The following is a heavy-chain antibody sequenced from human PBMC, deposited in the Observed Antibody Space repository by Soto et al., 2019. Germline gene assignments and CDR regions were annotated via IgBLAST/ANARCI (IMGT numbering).Heavy chain of an antibody. D-gene: IGHD6-13*01. V-gene: IGHV3-48*02. CDR3: ARDAYSSSWSDYYYGMDV. CDR1: GFTFSIYS. J-gene: IGHJ6*02. CDR2: ISSGSDTI. Sequence: GGSLRLSCAASGFTFSIYSMNWVRQAPGKGLQWVSYISSGSDTIYYADSLKGRFTISRDNAKNSLYLQMNSLRDEDTAVYYCARDAYSSSWSDYYYGMDVWGQGTMVTVSS.